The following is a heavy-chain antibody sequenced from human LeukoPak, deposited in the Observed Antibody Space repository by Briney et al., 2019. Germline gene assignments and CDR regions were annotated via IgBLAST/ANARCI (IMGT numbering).Heavy chain of an antibody. J-gene: IGHJ4*02. Sequence: GGSLRLSCAASGFTFSSYAMNWVRQAPGKGLEWVSSISGSGDSTYYADSVEGRFTISRDNSKNTLYLQMNSLRAEDTAVYYCAKDRYSYTYQFDYWGQGTLVTVSS. D-gene: IGHD5-18*01. V-gene: IGHV3-23*01. CDR1: GFTFSSYA. CDR2: ISGSGDST. CDR3: AKDRYSYTYQFDY.